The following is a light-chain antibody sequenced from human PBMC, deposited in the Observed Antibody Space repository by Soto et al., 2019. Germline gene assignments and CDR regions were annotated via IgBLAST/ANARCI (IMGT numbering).Light chain of an antibody. J-gene: IGKJ5*01. Sequence: IQLTQSPSSLSAPVGDRVTVTCRASQDITRYLAWFQQVPGKAPKLLIYTASTSQSGVPSRFIGSGSGTDFTLTISSLQPEDFATYYCQQYHSYPITFGQGTRLEIK. CDR3: QQYHSYPIT. CDR2: TAS. CDR1: QDITRY. V-gene: IGKV1-9*01.